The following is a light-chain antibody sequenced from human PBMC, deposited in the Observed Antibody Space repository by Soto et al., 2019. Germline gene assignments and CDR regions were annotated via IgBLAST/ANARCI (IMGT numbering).Light chain of an antibody. J-gene: IGLJ1*01. CDR1: NSDIGGYNY. Sequence: QSALTQPASVSGSPGQSITISCTGSNSDIGGYNYVSWLQHHPGKVPKLIIYDVSRRPSGVSDRFSASKSGNTASLTISGLQAEDEADYYCTSYTCSNTHVFGGGTKLTVL. CDR2: DVS. V-gene: IGLV2-14*03. CDR3: TSYTCSNTHV.